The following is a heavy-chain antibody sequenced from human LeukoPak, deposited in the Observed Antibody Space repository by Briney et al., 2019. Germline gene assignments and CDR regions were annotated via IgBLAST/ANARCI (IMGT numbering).Heavy chain of an antibody. D-gene: IGHD5-12*01. CDR2: INAGNGNT. Sequence: ASVKVSCKASGGTFSSYAISWVRQAPGQGLEWMGWINAGNGNTKYSQKFQGRVTITRDTSASTAYMELSSLRSEDTAVYYCARLATTPYYYYYGMDVWGQGTTVTVSS. CDR1: GGTFSSYA. V-gene: IGHV1-3*01. J-gene: IGHJ6*02. CDR3: ARLATTPYYYYYGMDV.